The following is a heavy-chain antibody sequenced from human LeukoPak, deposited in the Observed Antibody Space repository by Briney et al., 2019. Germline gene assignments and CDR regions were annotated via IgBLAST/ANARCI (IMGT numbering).Heavy chain of an antibody. V-gene: IGHV3-15*01. J-gene: IGHJ4*02. CDR3: TTTYYYDSSPGSFDY. CDR2: IKSKADGGIT. Sequence: GGSLRLSCAASGFTFSNAWMNWVRQPPGRGLEWVGRIKSKADGGITDYAEPVKGRFTFSRDDSKNTLYLQMNSLKTEDTAVYYCTTTYYYDSSPGSFDYWGQGTLVTVSS. CDR1: GFTFSNAW. D-gene: IGHD3-22*01.